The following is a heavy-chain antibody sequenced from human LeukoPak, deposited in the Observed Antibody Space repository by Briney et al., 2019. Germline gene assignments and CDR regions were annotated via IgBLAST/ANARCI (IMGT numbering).Heavy chain of an antibody. J-gene: IGHJ4*02. Sequence: SETLSLTCTVSGYSISSGYYWGWIRQPPGKGLEWIGSIYHSGSTYYNPSLKSRVTISVDTSKNQFSLKLSSVTAADTAVYYCARDPGSRFDYWGQGTLVTVSS. CDR2: IYHSGST. D-gene: IGHD1-26*01. V-gene: IGHV4-38-2*02. CDR3: ARDPGSRFDY. CDR1: GYSISSGYY.